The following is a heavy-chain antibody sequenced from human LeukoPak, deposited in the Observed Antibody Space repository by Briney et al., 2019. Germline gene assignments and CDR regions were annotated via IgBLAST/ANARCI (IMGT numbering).Heavy chain of an antibody. CDR2: ISYDGSNK. CDR3: ARDPTVTAHDAFDI. V-gene: IGHV3-30*03. CDR1: GFTFSGYW. Sequence: GGSLRLSCAASGFTFSGYWMTWVRQAPGKGLEWVAVISYDGSNKYYADSVKGRFTISRDNSKNTLYLQMNSLRAEDTAVYYCARDPTVTAHDAFDIWGQGTMVTVSS. J-gene: IGHJ3*02. D-gene: IGHD4-11*01.